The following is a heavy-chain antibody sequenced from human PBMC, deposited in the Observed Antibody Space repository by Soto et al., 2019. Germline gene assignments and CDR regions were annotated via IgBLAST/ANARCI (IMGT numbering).Heavy chain of an antibody. CDR2: IYYSGST. CDR3: ARGFYYGSGSIYYYYMDV. V-gene: IGHV4-59*08. Sequence: QVQLQESGPGLVKPSETLSLTCTVSGGSISSYYWSWIRQPPGKGPEWIGYIYYSGSTNYNPSLKSRVTISVDTSKNQFSLKLSSVTAADTAVYYCARGFYYGSGSIYYYYMDVWGKGTTVTVSS. D-gene: IGHD3-10*01. J-gene: IGHJ6*03. CDR1: GGSISSYY.